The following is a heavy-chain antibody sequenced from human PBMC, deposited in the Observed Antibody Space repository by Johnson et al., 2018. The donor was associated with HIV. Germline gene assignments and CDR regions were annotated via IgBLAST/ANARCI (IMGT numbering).Heavy chain of an antibody. CDR3: ARGGFGELLQDDAFDI. CDR2: ISWNSGSI. Sequence: EVQVVESGGGLVQPGRSLRLSCASSGFTFDDYAMHWVRQAPGKGLEWVSGISWNSGSIGYADSVKGRFTISRDNAKNSLYLQMNSLRAEDTALYYCARGGFGELLQDDAFDIWGQGTMVTVSS. J-gene: IGHJ3*02. CDR1: GFTFDDYA. V-gene: IGHV3-9*01. D-gene: IGHD3-10*01.